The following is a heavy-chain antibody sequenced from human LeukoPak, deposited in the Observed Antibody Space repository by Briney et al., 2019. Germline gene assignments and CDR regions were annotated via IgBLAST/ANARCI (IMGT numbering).Heavy chain of an antibody. CDR2: IPHDGGNK. D-gene: IGHD6-19*01. Sequence: GGSLRLSCVGSGLSLSKSHMHWVRQAPGKRLEWVALIPHDGGNKQYGDSAKGRFTVSRENSKNTVELNMDSLTVDDTAIYYCAREAYSSGRAGTFDIWGQGTMVTVSS. V-gene: IGHV3-30*04. J-gene: IGHJ3*02. CDR1: GLSLSKSH. CDR3: AREAYSSGRAGTFDI.